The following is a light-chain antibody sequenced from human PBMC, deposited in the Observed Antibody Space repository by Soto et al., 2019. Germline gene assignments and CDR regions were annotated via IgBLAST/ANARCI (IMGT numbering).Light chain of an antibody. Sequence: QSVLTQPPSVSGAPGQRVTISCTGSSSNIGAGYDVHWYQQFPGTAPKLLIYVNNNRPSGVPDRFSGSKSGTSASLAITGLRAGDEADYYCQSYDSSLSGYVFGTGTKLTVL. V-gene: IGLV1-40*01. CDR2: VNN. CDR3: QSYDSSLSGYV. CDR1: SSNIGAGYD. J-gene: IGLJ1*01.